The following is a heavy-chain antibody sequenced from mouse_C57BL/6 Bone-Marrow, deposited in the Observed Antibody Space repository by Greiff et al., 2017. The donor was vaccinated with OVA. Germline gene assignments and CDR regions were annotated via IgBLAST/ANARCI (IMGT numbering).Heavy chain of an antibody. V-gene: IGHV14-2*01. J-gene: IGHJ1*03. Sequence: VQPMESGAELVKPGASVKLSCTAYGFNIKDYYMHWVKQRIEQGLEGIGRIEPEDGETKYAPRFQSKATITAETSSNTAYLQLSSLTSEDTAVYYCTRYYGTAYRYLDVWGTGTTIT. CDR3: TRYYGTAYRYLDV. D-gene: IGHD2-1*01. CDR2: IEPEDGET. CDR1: GFNIKDYY.